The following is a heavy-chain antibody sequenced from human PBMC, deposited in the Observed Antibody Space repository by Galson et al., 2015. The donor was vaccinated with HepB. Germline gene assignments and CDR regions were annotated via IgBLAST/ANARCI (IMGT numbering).Heavy chain of an antibody. CDR3: ARVYSSSSLSPDAFDI. CDR1: GGSISSSSYY. D-gene: IGHD6-6*01. V-gene: IGHV4-39*07. CDR2: IYYSGST. Sequence: SETLSLTCTVSGGSISSSSYYWGWIRQPPGKGLEWIGSIYYSGSTYYNPSLKSRVTISVDTSKNQFSLKLSSVTAADTAVYYCARVYSSSSLSPDAFDIWGQGTMVTVSS. J-gene: IGHJ3*02.